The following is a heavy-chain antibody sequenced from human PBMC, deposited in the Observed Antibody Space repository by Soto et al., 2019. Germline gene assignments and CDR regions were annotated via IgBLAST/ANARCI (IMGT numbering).Heavy chain of an antibody. Sequence: QVQLVESGGGVVQPGRSLRLSCAASGFTFSSYGMHWVRQAPGKGLEWVAVIWYDGSNKYYADSVKGRFTISRDNSKNTLYLQMNSLRAEDTAVYYCAGDTPALGYCSGGSCFPDDYWGQGTLVTVSS. V-gene: IGHV3-33*01. D-gene: IGHD2-15*01. CDR3: AGDTPALGYCSGGSCFPDDY. J-gene: IGHJ4*02. CDR2: IWYDGSNK. CDR1: GFTFSSYG.